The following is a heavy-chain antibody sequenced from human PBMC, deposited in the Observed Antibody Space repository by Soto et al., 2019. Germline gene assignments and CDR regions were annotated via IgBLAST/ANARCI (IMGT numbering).Heavy chain of an antibody. J-gene: IGHJ4*02. V-gene: IGHV3-74*01. CDR2: ISNDGRST. CDR1: GLTFSNFR. CDR3: ARDTAGLSY. Sequence: EVQLVEFGGGLVQPGGSLRLSCAASGLTFSNFRMHWVRQAPGKGLVWVALISNDGRSTNPADSVKGRFTISRDNAKSTLYLQLNSLRAEDTAVYYCARDTAGLSYWGQGTLVTVSS. D-gene: IGHD2-21*02.